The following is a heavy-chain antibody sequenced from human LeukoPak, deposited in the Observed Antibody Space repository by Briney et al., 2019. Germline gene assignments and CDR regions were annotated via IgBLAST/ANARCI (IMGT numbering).Heavy chain of an antibody. CDR3: SRVMSDCGSVMCYKGYLDS. CDR1: GAAMNSGDYY. D-gene: IGHD2-21*01. CDR2: IHYNGAT. Sequence: PSETLSLTRSVSGAAMNSGDYYWTWIRQSPGMGLEWIAYIHYNGATYYNPSLKSRLSVSLDTSRNQFSLNLNSVTAADTAVYFCSRVMSDCGSVMCYKGYLDSWGQGTLVTVSS. J-gene: IGHJ4*02. V-gene: IGHV4-30-4*08.